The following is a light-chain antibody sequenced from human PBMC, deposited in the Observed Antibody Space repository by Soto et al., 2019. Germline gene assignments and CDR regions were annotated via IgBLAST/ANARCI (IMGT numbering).Light chain of an antibody. J-gene: IGLJ2*01. CDR2: LNSDCSH. V-gene: IGLV4-69*02. CDR1: SGHSSYV. Sequence: QLVLTQSPSASASLGASVKLTCTLSSGHSSYVIAWHQQQPEKGPRYLMKLNSDCSHSKGDGIPDRFSGSSSGAERYLIISSLQSEDEADYYCQTWGTGIHVVFGGGTKLTVL. CDR3: QTWGTGIHVV.